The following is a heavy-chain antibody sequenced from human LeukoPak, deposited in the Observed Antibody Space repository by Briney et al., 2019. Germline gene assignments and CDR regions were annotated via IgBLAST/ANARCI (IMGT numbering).Heavy chain of an antibody. J-gene: IGHJ4*02. CDR3: ARDQDSIGYGENLY. CDR2: INPSGGGT. D-gene: IGHD5-18*01. V-gene: IGHV1-46*01. CDR1: GYSFTNYY. Sequence: GASVKVSCKASGYSFTNYYIHWVRQAPGQGPEWMGRINPSGGGTSYAQKIQGRVTMTRDMSTSTVYMELSSLRSEDTAVYYCARDQDSIGYGENLYWGQGILVTVSS.